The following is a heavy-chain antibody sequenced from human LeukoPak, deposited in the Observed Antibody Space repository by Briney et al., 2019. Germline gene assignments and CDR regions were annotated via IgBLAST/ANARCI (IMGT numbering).Heavy chain of an antibody. J-gene: IGHJ4*02. CDR3: ARKVSLGYSGYDFDY. Sequence: ASVKVSCKASGYTFTSYGISWVRQAPGQGLEWMGWISAYNGNTNYAQKLQGRVTMTTDTSTSTAYMELRSLRSDDTAVYYCARKVSLGYSGYDFDYWGRGTLVTVPS. V-gene: IGHV1-18*01. CDR2: ISAYNGNT. CDR1: GYTFTSYG. D-gene: IGHD5-12*01.